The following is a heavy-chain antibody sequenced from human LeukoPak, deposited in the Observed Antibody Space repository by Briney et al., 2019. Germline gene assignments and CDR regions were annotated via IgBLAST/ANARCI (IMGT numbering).Heavy chain of an antibody. V-gene: IGHV3-30-3*01. Sequence: PGGSLRLSCAASGFTLRYFAVHWVCQAPGKGLEWVALISYDGSNKYYADSVKGRFTISRDISKSTLFLQMNSLRAEDTAVYYCAREPSEPYYFDYWGQGALVADSS. D-gene: IGHD1-26*01. CDR2: ISYDGSNK. J-gene: IGHJ4*02. CDR3: AREPSEPYYFDY. CDR1: GFTLRYFA.